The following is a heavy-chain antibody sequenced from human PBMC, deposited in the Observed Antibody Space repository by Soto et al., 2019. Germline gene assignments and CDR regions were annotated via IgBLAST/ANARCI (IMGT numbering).Heavy chain of an antibody. CDR2: INHSGST. CDR1: GGSFSGYY. J-gene: IGHJ4*02. CDR3: ARTAMVTFDY. D-gene: IGHD5-18*01. V-gene: IGHV4-34*01. Sequence: SETLSLTCAVYGGSFSGYYWSWIRQPPGKGLEWIGEINHSGSTNYNPSLKSRVTISVDTSKNQFSLKLSSVTAADTAVYYCARTAMVTFDYWGQGTLVTVSS.